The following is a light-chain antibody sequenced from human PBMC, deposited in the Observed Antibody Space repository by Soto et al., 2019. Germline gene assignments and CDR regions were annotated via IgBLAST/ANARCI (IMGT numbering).Light chain of an antibody. CDR2: DVY. CDR1: QSIIDN. V-gene: IGKV3-15*01. Sequence: EIVMTQSPATLSVSPGEGVTLSCRASQSIIDNLAWYQQKPGQPPRLLIYDVYSRASGIPARFSGSSSGTDYTLTISSLQSEDSAVYYCQQYFDWPLTFGGGTNVEI. CDR3: QQYFDWPLT. J-gene: IGKJ4*01.